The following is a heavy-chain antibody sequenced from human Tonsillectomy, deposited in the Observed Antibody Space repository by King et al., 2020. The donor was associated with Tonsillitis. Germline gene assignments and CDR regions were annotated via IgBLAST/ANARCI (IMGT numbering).Heavy chain of an antibody. V-gene: IGHV3-33*08. D-gene: IGHD6-19*01. CDR2: RWYDGSNK. CDR1: GFTFSSYG. CDR3: ARDNSSGWYSGLCEY. Sequence: QLVQSGGGVVQPGRSLRLSCAASGFTFSSYGMHWVRQAPGKGLEWVAVRWYDGSNKYYADSVKGRFTISRDNSKNTLYLQMNSLRAEDTAVYYCARDNSSGWYSGLCEYWGQGTLVTVSS. J-gene: IGHJ4*02.